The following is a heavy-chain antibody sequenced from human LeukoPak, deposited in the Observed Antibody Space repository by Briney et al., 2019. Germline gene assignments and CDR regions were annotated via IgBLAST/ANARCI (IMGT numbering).Heavy chain of an antibody. CDR2: ISSSSSYI. CDR1: GFTFSSYS. V-gene: IGHV3-21*01. Sequence: GGSLRLSCAASGFTFSSYSMNWVRQAPGKGLEWVSSISSSSSYIYYADSVKGRFTISRDNAKNSLYLQMNSLRAEDTAVYYCAREARGEYSCYDFLDYWGQGTLVTVSS. D-gene: IGHD5-12*01. J-gene: IGHJ4*02. CDR3: AREARGEYSCYDFLDY.